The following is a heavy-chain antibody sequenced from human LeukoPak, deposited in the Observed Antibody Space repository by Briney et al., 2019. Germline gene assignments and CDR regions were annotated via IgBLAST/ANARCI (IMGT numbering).Heavy chain of an antibody. CDR3: ARESGYSFNL. D-gene: IGHD5-18*01. V-gene: IGHV3-11*01. CDR2: ISSTASMI. J-gene: IGHJ5*02. Sequence: SGGSLRLSCAASGFTFSGYYMSWIRQAPGKGLEWVSYISSTASMIYYADSVKGRFTISRDNAKSPLYLQMNSLRAEDTAVYYCARESGYSFNLWGQGTLVTVSS. CDR1: GFTFSGYY.